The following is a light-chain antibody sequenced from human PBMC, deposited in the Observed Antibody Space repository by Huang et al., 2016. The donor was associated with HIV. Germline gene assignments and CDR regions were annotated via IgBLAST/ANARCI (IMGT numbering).Light chain of an antibody. CDR1: QNLLHSDGVNH. V-gene: IGKV2-28*01. CDR2: LGS. CDR3: VQAQETPWT. Sequence: DIVMTQSPLSLPVTPGEPASISCRSSQNLLHSDGVNHLDWYLQKPGQSPQLVIYLGSNRATGVPDRFSCSGSGTDYTLKSSKVEAADVRIYYCVQAQETPWTVGHETNVEIK. J-gene: IGKJ1*01.